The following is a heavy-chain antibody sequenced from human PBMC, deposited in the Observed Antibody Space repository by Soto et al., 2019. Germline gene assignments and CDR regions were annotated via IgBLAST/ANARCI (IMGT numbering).Heavy chain of an antibody. Sequence: SETLSLTCTVSGGSSSSSSYYWGWIRQPPGKGLEWIGSIYYSGSTYYNPSLKSRVTISVDTSKNQFSLKLSSVTAADTAVYYCARQRADSSGYYMDVWGKGTTVTVSS. D-gene: IGHD6-25*01. V-gene: IGHV4-39*01. J-gene: IGHJ6*03. CDR2: IYYSGST. CDR3: ARQRADSSGYYMDV. CDR1: GGSSSSSSYY.